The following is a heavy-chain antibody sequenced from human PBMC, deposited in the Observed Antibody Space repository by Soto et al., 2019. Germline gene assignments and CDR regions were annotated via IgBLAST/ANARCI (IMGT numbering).Heavy chain of an antibody. V-gene: IGHV1-8*01. J-gene: IGHJ5*02. Sequence: QVQLVQSGAEVKKPGASVKVSCKTSGYTFTSYDINWVRQATGQKLEWMGWMNPNSGDTGYAQKFQGRVTMPRNTFRRTAYLDLTSLRSEDTAVYYCARGASRLIMIAEPDEGSLWFAPWGQGTLVSVSS. CDR2: MNPNSGDT. D-gene: IGHD3-22*01. CDR1: GYTFTSYD. CDR3: ARGASRLIMIAEPDEGSLWFAP.